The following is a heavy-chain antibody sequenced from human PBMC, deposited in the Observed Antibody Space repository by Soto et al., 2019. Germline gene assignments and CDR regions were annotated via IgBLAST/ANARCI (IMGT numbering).Heavy chain of an antibody. CDR1: GFTFSSYD. CDR3: ARGITMVRGVIIDYFDY. J-gene: IGHJ4*02. V-gene: IGHV3-13*04. CDR2: IGTAGDT. D-gene: IGHD3-10*01. Sequence: EVQLVESGGGLVQPGGSLRLSCAASGFTFSSYDMHWVRQATGKGLEWVSAIGTAGDTYYPGSVKGRFTISRENAKNSLYLQMNCLRAGDTAVYYCARGITMVRGVIIDYFDYWGQGTLVTVSS.